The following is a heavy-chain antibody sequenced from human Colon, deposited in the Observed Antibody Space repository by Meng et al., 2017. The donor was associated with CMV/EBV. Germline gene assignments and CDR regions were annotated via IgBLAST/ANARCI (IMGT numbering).Heavy chain of an antibody. CDR3: TREGFDY. V-gene: IGHV1-2*06. CDR1: GYTFTGYW. Sequence: QVQLVQKGGEVKKPGTSVNLSCKASGYTFTGYWMPWVRQDPGQGLEWMGRIKTSTGDTNYAQNFQGRVTVTRDTSISTGYMEVNSLTSDDTAVYYCTREGFDYWGQGALVTVSS. J-gene: IGHJ4*02. CDR2: IKTSTGDT.